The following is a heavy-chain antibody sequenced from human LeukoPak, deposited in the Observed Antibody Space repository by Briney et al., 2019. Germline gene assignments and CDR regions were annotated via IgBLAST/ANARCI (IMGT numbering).Heavy chain of an antibody. CDR3: ARGGGYCSGGSCYYDEYYGMDV. V-gene: IGHV3-30-3*01. CDR1: GFTFSSYA. J-gene: IGHJ6*02. D-gene: IGHD2-15*01. Sequence: GGSLRLSCAASGFTFSSYAMHWVRQAPGKGLEWVAVILYDGSNKYYADSVKGRFTISRDNSKNTLYLQMNSLRAEDTAVYYCARGGGYCSGGSCYYDEYYGMDVWGQGTTVTVSS. CDR2: ILYDGSNK.